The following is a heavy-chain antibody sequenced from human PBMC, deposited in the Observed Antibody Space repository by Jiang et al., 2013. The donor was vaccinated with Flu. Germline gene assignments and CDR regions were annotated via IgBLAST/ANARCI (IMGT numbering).Heavy chain of an antibody. V-gene: IGHV5-10-1*01. Sequence: EWMGRIDPSDSYTNYSPSFQGHVTISADKSISTAYLQWSSLKASDTAMYYCARHGGTCSSTSCYLDYWGQGTLVTVSS. J-gene: IGHJ4*02. CDR3: ARHGGTCSSTSCYLDY. CDR2: IDPSDSYT. D-gene: IGHD2-2*01.